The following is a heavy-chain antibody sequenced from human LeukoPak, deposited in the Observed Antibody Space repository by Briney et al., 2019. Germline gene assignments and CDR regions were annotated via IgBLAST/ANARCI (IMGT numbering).Heavy chain of an antibody. D-gene: IGHD3-10*01. Sequence: PSETLSLTCTVSGGSISSYYWSWIRQPPGKGLEWIGYIHYSGSTTYNPSLKSRVTISVDTSKNQFSLKLSSVTAADTAVYYCARGGDWFDPWGQGTLVTVSS. CDR2: IHYSGST. J-gene: IGHJ5*02. CDR1: GGSISSYY. CDR3: ARGGDWFDP. V-gene: IGHV4-59*12.